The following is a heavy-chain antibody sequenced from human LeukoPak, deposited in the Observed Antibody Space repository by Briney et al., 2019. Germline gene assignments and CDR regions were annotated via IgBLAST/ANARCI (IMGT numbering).Heavy chain of an antibody. Sequence: GGSLRLSCAASEFTINSNAMSWVRQAAGKGLEWVSTITSSGSGTYYAHSVKGRFTVSRDNSKNTLYLQMNSLRAEDTAVYYCAKDRGSGWYGFDYWGQGTLVTVSS. CDR1: EFTINSNA. CDR3: AKDRGSGWYGFDY. J-gene: IGHJ4*02. CDR2: ITSSGSGT. V-gene: IGHV3-23*01. D-gene: IGHD6-19*01.